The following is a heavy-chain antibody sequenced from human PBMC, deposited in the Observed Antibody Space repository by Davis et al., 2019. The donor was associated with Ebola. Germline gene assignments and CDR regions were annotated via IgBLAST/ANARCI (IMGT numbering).Heavy chain of an antibody. CDR1: GFTFSSSG. CDR2: IVVGSGKT. Sequence: SVTVSCKSYGFTFSSSGMQWVRQARGQRLEWIGGIVVGSGKTNYAQKFRERLTMTREMSTSTAYTELRSLRFEDTAVYYCATSAGTVGKFDFWGQGTLVTVSS. V-gene: IGHV1-58*02. J-gene: IGHJ4*02. D-gene: IGHD1-14*01. CDR3: ATSAGTVGKFDF.